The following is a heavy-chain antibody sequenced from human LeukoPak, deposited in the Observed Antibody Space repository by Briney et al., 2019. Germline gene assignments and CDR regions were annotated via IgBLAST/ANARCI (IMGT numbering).Heavy chain of an antibody. CDR3: ARDREQWLHGGAFDI. D-gene: IGHD6-19*01. CDR2: ISNSGYTI. Sequence: GGSLRLTCAASGFTFSDDYMSWIRQAPGKGLEWVSYISNSGYTIYYADSVKGRFTISRDNAENSLYLQMNSLRAEDTAVYYCARDREQWLHGGAFDIWGQGTMVTVSS. CDR1: GFTFSDDY. J-gene: IGHJ3*02. V-gene: IGHV3-11*04.